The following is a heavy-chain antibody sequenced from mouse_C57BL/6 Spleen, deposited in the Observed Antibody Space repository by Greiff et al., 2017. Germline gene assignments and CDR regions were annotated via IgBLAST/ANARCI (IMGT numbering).Heavy chain of an antibody. D-gene: IGHD1-1*02. V-gene: IGHV1-54*01. CDR2: INPGSGGT. Sequence: VQLQESGAELVRPGTSVKVSCKASGYAFTNYLIEWVKQRPGQGLEWIGVINPGSGGTNYNEKFKGKATLTADKSSSTAYMQLSSLTSEDSAVYFCARGRGYGSPCAYWGQGTLVTVSA. J-gene: IGHJ3*01. CDR1: GYAFTNYL. CDR3: ARGRGYGSPCAY.